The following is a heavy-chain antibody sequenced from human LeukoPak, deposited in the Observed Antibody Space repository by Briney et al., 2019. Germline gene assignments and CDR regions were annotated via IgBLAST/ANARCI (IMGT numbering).Heavy chain of an antibody. J-gene: IGHJ5*02. CDR3: ARTTDYYGSGSLTGGWFDP. Sequence: SQTLSLTCTVSGGSISSGGYYWNWIRQHPGKGLEWIGYIYHSGSTYYNPSLKSRVTISVDRSKNQFSLKLSSVTAADTAVYYCARTTDYYGSGSLTGGWFDPWGQGTLVTVSS. V-gene: IGHV4-30-2*01. CDR1: GGSISSGGYY. D-gene: IGHD3-10*01. CDR2: IYHSGST.